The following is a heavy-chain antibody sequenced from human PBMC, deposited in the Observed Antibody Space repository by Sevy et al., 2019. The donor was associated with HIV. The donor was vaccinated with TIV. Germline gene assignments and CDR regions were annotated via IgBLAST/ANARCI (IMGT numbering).Heavy chain of an antibody. Sequence: GGSLRLSCAASGFTFSSYSMNWVRQAPGKGLEWVSSISSSSSYIYYADSVKGRFTISRDNAKNSLYLQMNSLRAEDTALYYCARGYSSGGNWFDPWGQGTLVTVSS. CDR3: ARGYSSGGNWFDP. V-gene: IGHV3-21*01. CDR1: GFTFSSYS. CDR2: ISSSSSYI. J-gene: IGHJ5*02. D-gene: IGHD6-19*01.